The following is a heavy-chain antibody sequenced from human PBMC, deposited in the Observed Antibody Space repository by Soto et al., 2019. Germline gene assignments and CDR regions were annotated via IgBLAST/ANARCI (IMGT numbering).Heavy chain of an antibody. D-gene: IGHD3-10*01. J-gene: IGHJ3*02. Sequence: QVQLVQSGAEVKKPGSSVKVSCKASGGTFSSYTISWVRQAPGQGLEWMGRIIPILGIANYAQKFQGRVTITADKSTSTAYMELSSLRSEDTAVYYCARTSEELLWFGETVDDAFDIWGQGTMVTVSS. CDR2: IIPILGIA. CDR3: ARTSEELLWFGETVDDAFDI. CDR1: GGTFSSYT. V-gene: IGHV1-69*02.